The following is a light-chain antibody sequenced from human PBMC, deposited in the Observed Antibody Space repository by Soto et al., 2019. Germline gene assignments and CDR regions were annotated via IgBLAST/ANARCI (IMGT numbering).Light chain of an antibody. CDR2: DAS. J-gene: IGKJ3*01. CDR1: QSISSW. V-gene: IGKV1-5*01. Sequence: DIQMTQSPSTLSASVGDRVTITCRASQSISSWLAWYQQKPGKAPKLLIYDASSLESGVPSRFSGSGSGTEFTLTIRSLPPDHFAIYYCQHFLFGPGTKVDIK. CDR3: QHFL.